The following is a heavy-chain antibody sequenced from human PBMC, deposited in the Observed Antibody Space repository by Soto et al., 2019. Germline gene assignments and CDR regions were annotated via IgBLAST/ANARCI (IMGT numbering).Heavy chain of an antibody. CDR1: GFTFSSYA. J-gene: IGHJ4*02. CDR2: ISGSGGST. V-gene: IGHV3-23*01. D-gene: IGHD5-12*01. CDR3: ARDLRPANIVATNGFDY. Sequence: PGGSLRLSCAASGFTFSSYAMSWVRQAPGKGLEWVSAISGSGGSTYYADSVKGRFTISRDNAKNSLYLQMNSLRAEDTAVYYCARDLRPANIVATNGFDYWGQGTLVTVSS.